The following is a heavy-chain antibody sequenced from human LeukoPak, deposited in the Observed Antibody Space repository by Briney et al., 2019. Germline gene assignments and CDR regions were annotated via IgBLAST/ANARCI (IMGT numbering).Heavy chain of an antibody. Sequence: SETLSLTCTVSGGSISSYYWSWIRQPPGKGLEWIGYIYYSGSTNYNPSLKSRVTISVDTSKNQFSLKLSSVTAADTAVYYCARGQVEMATITVWGQGTLVTVSS. CDR1: GGSISSYY. J-gene: IGHJ4*02. V-gene: IGHV4-59*01. D-gene: IGHD5-24*01. CDR3: ARGQVEMATITV. CDR2: IYYSGST.